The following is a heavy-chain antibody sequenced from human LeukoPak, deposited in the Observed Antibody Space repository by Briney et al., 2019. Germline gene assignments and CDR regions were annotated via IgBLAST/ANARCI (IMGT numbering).Heavy chain of an antibody. V-gene: IGHV4-59*01. J-gene: IGHJ6*02. CDR3: ARDRARVGASVYYYYGMDV. D-gene: IGHD1-26*01. Sequence: SENLSCNWTDPGGSISSYYWSWLRQHPGKGLEWIGYIYYSGSTNYNPSLKSRVTISVDTSKNQFSLKLSSVTAADTAVYYCARDRARVGASVYYYYGMDVWGQGTTVTVSS. CDR2: IYYSGST. CDR1: GGSISSYY.